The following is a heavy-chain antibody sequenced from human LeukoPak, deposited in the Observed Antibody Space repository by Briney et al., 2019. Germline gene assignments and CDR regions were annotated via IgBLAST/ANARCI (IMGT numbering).Heavy chain of an antibody. Sequence: GRSLRLSCAASGFTFSSYGMHWVRQAPGRGLEWVAVISYDGSNKYYADSVKGRFTISRDNSKNTLYLQMNSLRAEDTAVYYSAKEYGSEWFGELFHPWGQGTLVTVSS. D-gene: IGHD3-10*01. CDR3: AKEYGSEWFGELFHP. CDR2: ISYDGSNK. CDR1: GFTFSSYG. V-gene: IGHV3-30*18. J-gene: IGHJ5*02.